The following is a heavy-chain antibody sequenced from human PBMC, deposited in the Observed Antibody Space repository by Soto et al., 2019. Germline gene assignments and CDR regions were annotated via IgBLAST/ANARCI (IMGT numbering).Heavy chain of an antibody. CDR2: IYWDDYK. Sequence: SSPTLVNPTPTLTLTCTVSGFSLRTRGVGVGWIRQPPGKALEWLALIYWDDYKHFSPSLKSRLTITKDTSKDQVVLTMTKLNPFDTATHYCARTRGYCTTTSFHTWSGSWGQGTLVTVSS. J-gene: IGHJ5*01. V-gene: IGHV2-5*02. CDR1: GFSLRTRGVG. D-gene: IGHD2-2*01. CDR3: ARTRGYCTTTSFHTWSGS.